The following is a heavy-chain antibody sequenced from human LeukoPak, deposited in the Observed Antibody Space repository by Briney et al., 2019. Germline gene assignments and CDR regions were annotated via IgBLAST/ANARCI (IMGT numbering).Heavy chain of an antibody. V-gene: IGHV1-69*06. CDR3: ARDYQGVTVGFDP. J-gene: IGHJ5*02. CDR2: IIPIFGTA. D-gene: IGHD3-10*01. CDR1: GGTFSSYA. Sequence: SVKVSCKASGGTFSSYAISWVRQAPGQGREWMGGIIPIFGTANYAQKFQGRVTITADKSTSTAYMELSSLRSEDTAVYYCARDYQGVTVGFDPWGQGTLVTVSS.